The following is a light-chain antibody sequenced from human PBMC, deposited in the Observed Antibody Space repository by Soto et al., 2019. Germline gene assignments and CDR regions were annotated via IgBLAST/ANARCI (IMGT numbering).Light chain of an antibody. CDR2: GAS. V-gene: IGKV3-20*01. J-gene: IGKJ2*01. Sequence: ESVLTQSPGTLSFSPGERATLSCRASQSVSGIYLAWYQQKPGQAPRLLIYGASSRATGIPDRFSGSGSGTDFTLTISRLEPEDFAVYYCQQYGTSPPYTFGQGTKVDIK. CDR1: QSVSGIY. CDR3: QQYGTSPPYT.